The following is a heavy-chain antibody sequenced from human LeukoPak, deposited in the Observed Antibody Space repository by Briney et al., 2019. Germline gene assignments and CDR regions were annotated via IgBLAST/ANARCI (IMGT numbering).Heavy chain of an antibody. J-gene: IGHJ4*02. CDR2: ISGSGVAT. CDR1: GFTFSSYV. D-gene: IGHD3-3*01. V-gene: IGHV3-23*01. Sequence: GGSLRLSCAASGFTFSSYVMSWVRQAPGKGLEWVSAISGSGVATYYADSVKGRFTISRDNSKNTLYLQMNSLRAGDTAVYYCAKGNYDFWSGYPGLSYFDYWGQGTLVTVSS. CDR3: AKGNYDFWSGYPGLSYFDY.